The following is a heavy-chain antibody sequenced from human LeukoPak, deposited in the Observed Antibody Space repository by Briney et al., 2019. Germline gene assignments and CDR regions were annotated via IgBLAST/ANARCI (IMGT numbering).Heavy chain of an antibody. V-gene: IGHV4-34*01. CDR2: INHSGST. CDR3: ARGFTMVRNGYPGKAAYYYYYMDV. D-gene: IGHD3-10*01. Sequence: SETLSLTCAVYGGSFSGYYWSWIRQPPGKGLEWIGEINHSGSTNYNPSLKSRVTISVDTSKNQFSLKLSSVTAADTAVYYCARGFTMVRNGYPGKAAYYYYYMDVWGKGTTVTVSS. J-gene: IGHJ6*03. CDR1: GGSFSGYY.